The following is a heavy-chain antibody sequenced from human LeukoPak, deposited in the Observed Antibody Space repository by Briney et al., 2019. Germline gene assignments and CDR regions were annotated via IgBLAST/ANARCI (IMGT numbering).Heavy chain of an antibody. D-gene: IGHD2-2*01. CDR2: INPSGGST. V-gene: IGHV1-46*01. Sequence: GASVKVSCKASGCTFTSYYMHWVRQAPGQGLEWMGIINPSGGSTSYAQKFQGRVTMTRDMSTSTVYMELSSLRSEDTAVYYCATGRSSTGSAFDYWGQGTLVTVSS. CDR3: ATGRSSTGSAFDY. CDR1: GCTFTSYY. J-gene: IGHJ4*02.